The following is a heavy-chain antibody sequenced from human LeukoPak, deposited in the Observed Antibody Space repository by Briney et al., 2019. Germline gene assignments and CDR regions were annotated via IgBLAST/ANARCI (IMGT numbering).Heavy chain of an antibody. CDR1: GFTFSSHW. Sequence: GGSLRLSCAASGFTFSSHWMHWVRQAPGKGQEWIGRIKNKVNSYTTEYAASVKGRFTISRDDSKNSLYLQMDSLKTDDTAVYYCVTASAGLVEYWGQGTLVTVSS. CDR3: VTASAGLVEY. J-gene: IGHJ4*02. V-gene: IGHV3-72*01. CDR2: IKNKVNSYTT.